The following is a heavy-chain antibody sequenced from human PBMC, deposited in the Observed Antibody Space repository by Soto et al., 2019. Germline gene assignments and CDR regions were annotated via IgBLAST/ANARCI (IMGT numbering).Heavy chain of an antibody. CDR1: GYTLTELS. CDR3: ATVSWWSGTTHAY. J-gene: IGHJ4*02. V-gene: IGHV1-24*01. D-gene: IGHD2-15*01. CDR2: FDPEDGET. Sequence: GASVQVSCKVSGYTLTELSMHWVRQAPGKGLEWMGGFDPEDGETIYAQKFQGRVTMTEDTSTDTAYMELSSLRSEDTAVYYWATVSWWSGTTHAYWGQGTLVTVCS.